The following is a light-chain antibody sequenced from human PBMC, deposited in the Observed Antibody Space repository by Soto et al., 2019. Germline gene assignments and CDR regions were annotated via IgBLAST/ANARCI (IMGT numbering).Light chain of an antibody. CDR3: QQYNSYSWA. J-gene: IGKJ1*01. CDR2: KAS. Sequence: DIQMTQSPSTLSASVGDRVTITCRASQSISTWLAWYQQRAGKAPKLLIYKASNLESGVPSRFSGSGSGTDFTLTISSLQPDDFATYCCQQYNSYSWAFGQGTKVDIK. V-gene: IGKV1-5*03. CDR1: QSISTW.